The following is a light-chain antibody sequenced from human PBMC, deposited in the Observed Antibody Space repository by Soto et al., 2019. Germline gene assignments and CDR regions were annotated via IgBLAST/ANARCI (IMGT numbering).Light chain of an antibody. V-gene: IGKV3-15*01. CDR2: GAS. Sequence: EIGMTQSPATLSVSPGDRATLSCRASQSVNTNLAWYQHKPGQAPRLLIYGASTRATGIPARFSGGGSGTEFTLTISSLQSEDFAVYYCQQYNNWARTFGQGTKVEIK. CDR1: QSVNTN. J-gene: IGKJ1*01. CDR3: QQYNNWART.